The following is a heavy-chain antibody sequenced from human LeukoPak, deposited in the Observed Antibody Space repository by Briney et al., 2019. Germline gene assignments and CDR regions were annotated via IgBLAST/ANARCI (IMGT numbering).Heavy chain of an antibody. D-gene: IGHD3-10*01. J-gene: IGHJ5*02. Sequence: GGSLRLSCTGSGFRISSQAMSWVRQAPGKGLEWVSYISSSGSTIYYADSVKGRFTISRDNAKNSLYLQMNSLRAEDTAVYYCARSQAGDWFDPWGQGTLVTVSS. CDR2: ISSSGSTI. CDR1: GFRISSQA. V-gene: IGHV3-11*01. CDR3: ARSQAGDWFDP.